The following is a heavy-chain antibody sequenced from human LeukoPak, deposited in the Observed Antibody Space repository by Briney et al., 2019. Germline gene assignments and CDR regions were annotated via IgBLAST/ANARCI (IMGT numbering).Heavy chain of an antibody. V-gene: IGHV3-7*01. CDR2: IKQDGSEK. Sequence: PGGSLRLSCAASGFTFSSYWMSWVRQAPGKGLECVANIKQDGSEKYYVDSVKGRFTISRDNAKNSLYLQMNSLRAEDMAVYYCARVSPYYYGSGSTEQFDYWGQGTLVTVSS. J-gene: IGHJ4*02. D-gene: IGHD3-10*01. CDR1: GFTFSSYW. CDR3: ARVSPYYYGSGSTEQFDY.